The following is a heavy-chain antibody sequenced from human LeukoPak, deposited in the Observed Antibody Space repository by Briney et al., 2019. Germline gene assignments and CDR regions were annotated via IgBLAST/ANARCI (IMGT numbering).Heavy chain of an antibody. CDR2: IKQDGSEK. Sequence: GGSLRLSCAASGFTFSNYWMSWVRQAPGKGLEWVANIKQDGSEKYYVDSVKGRFTISRDNAKNSLYLQMNSLRAEDTAVYYCAREPVSGWLSSVYFDLWGRGTLVTVSS. CDR3: AREPVSGWLSSVYFDL. D-gene: IGHD3-9*01. V-gene: IGHV3-7*01. J-gene: IGHJ2*01. CDR1: GFTFSNYW.